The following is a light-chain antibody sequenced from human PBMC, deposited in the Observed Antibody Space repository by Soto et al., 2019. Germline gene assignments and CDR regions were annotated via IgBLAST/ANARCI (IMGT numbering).Light chain of an antibody. J-gene: IGKJ1*01. Sequence: EMVLTQSPGTLSLSPGERATLSCRASQSVSSSFLGWYQQKPGQAPRLLIYGASSRATGIPDRFSGSGSGTDFTLTISRLESEDFAVYYCQQYGTSPWTFGQGTKVEIK. CDR3: QQYGTSPWT. CDR1: QSVSSSF. V-gene: IGKV3-20*01. CDR2: GAS.